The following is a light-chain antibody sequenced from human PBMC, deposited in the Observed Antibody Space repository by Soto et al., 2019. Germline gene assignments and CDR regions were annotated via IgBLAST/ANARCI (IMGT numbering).Light chain of an antibody. J-gene: IGLJ1*01. V-gene: IGLV2-23*01. Sequence: QSALAQPASVSGSPGQSITISCTGTSSDVGSYNLVSWYQQHSGKAPKLMIYEGSKRPSGVSNRFSGSKSGNTASLTISGLQAEDEADYYCCSYAGSSTFYVFGTGTKVTV. CDR1: SSDVGSYNL. CDR3: CSYAGSSTFYV. CDR2: EGS.